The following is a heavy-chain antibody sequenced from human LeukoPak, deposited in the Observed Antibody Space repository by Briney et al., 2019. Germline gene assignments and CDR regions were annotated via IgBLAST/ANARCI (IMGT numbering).Heavy chain of an antibody. CDR3: ARDTRVDSGNYYGAFDI. J-gene: IGHJ3*02. CDR2: ISGSGGST. Sequence: PGGTLRLSCAASGFTFSSSGMSWVRQAPGKGLEWVSTISGSGGSTYYADSVKGRFTISRDNAKNSLYLQMNSLRAEDTAVYYCARDTRVDSGNYYGAFDIWGQGTTVTVSS. V-gene: IGHV3-23*01. CDR1: GFTFSSSG. D-gene: IGHD1-26*01.